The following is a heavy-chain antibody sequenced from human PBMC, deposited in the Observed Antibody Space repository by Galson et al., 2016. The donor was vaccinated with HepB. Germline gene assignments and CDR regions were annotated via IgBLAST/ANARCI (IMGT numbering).Heavy chain of an antibody. V-gene: IGHV3-30-3*01. CDR3: ARDGWIVSTRTFFDS. CDR1: GFSFSGYA. CDR2: ISHDASRT. D-gene: IGHD5-12*01. Sequence: SLRLSCAASGFSFSGYAMHWVRQAPGKELEWVTDISHDASRTNYADSVKGRFTISRENSKNTLFLQMNSLRPEDTALYYCARDGWIVSTRTFFDSWGQGTLVTVSS. J-gene: IGHJ4*02.